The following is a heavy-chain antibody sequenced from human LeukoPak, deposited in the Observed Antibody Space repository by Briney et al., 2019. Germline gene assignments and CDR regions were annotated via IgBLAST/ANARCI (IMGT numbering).Heavy chain of an antibody. CDR2: ISTYNGNT. V-gene: IGHV1-18*04. D-gene: IGHD5-24*01. Sequence: GASVKVSCKASGYTFPTYGISWVRQAPGQGLEWMGWISTYNGNTNYAQKLQGRVTMTTDTSTNTAYMELSSLRSEDTAVYYCASRDGYNFFYWGQGTLVTVSS. J-gene: IGHJ4*02. CDR3: ASRDGYNFFY. CDR1: GYTFPTYG.